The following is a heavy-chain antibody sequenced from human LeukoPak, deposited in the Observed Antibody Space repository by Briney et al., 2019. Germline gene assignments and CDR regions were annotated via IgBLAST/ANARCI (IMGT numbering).Heavy chain of an antibody. CDR1: GDSVTGYY. Sequence: PSETLSLTCTVFGDSVTGYYLNWVRQPPGKGLEWIGHIYKIGTTNYNPSLKSRLTISADTSTNQFSLKLRSVTAADTAVYYCVIGVGWQPDYWGQGALVTVSS. J-gene: IGHJ4*02. D-gene: IGHD2-15*01. CDR3: VIGVGWQPDY. CDR2: IYKIGTT. V-gene: IGHV4-59*02.